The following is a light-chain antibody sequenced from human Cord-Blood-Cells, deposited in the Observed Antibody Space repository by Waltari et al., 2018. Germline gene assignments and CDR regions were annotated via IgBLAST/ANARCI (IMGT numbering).Light chain of an antibody. CDR3: QQLNSYPLVT. V-gene: IGKV1-9*01. Sequence: DIQLTQSPSFLSASVGDRVTITCRASQGISSYLAWYQQKPRKAPKLLIYAASTLQSGVPSRFSGSGSGTEFTLTISSLQPEDFATYYCQQLNSYPLVTFGGGTKVEIK. CDR2: AAS. J-gene: IGKJ4*01. CDR1: QGISSY.